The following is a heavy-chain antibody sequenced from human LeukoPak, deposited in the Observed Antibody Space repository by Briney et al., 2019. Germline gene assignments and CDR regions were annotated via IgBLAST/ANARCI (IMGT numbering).Heavy chain of an antibody. J-gene: IGHJ4*02. D-gene: IGHD2-2*01. CDR2: ISAYNGNT. CDR3: ARDAVPAGPELPSGY. CDR1: GYTFTSYG. Sequence: ASVKVSCKASGYTFTSYGISWVRQAPGQGLEWMGWISAYNGNTNYAQKLQGRVTMTTDTSTSTAYMELRSLRSDDTAVYYCARDAVPAGPELPSGYWGQGTLVTVSS. V-gene: IGHV1-18*01.